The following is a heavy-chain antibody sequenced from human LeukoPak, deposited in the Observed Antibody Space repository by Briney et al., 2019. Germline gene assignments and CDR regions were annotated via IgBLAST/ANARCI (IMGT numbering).Heavy chain of an antibody. CDR2: IIPALGTP. V-gene: IGHV1-69*05. D-gene: IGHD6-6*01. J-gene: IGHJ4*02. Sequence: SVKVSCKASRGTFSNLAFSWVRHAPGQGLEWMGGIIPALGTPSYPQRFHGRVTISTDESTSSVYMELSGLRSEDTAVYYCSSREGSTSSLDSWGQGTLV. CDR3: SSREGSTSSLDS. CDR1: RGTFSNLA.